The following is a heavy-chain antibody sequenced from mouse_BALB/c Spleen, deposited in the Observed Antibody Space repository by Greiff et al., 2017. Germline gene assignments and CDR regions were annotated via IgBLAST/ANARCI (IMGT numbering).Heavy chain of an antibody. CDR2: IYPGDGDT. Sequence: VQLQESGAELARPGASVKLSCKASGYTFTSYWMQWVKQRPGQGLEWIGAIYPGDGDTRYTQKFKGKATLTADKSSSTAYMQLSSLASEDSAVYYCARWSYRDYLFAYWGQGTLVTVSA. V-gene: IGHV1-87*01. CDR1: GYTFTSYW. J-gene: IGHJ3*01. CDR3: ARWSYRDYLFAY. D-gene: IGHD2-12*01.